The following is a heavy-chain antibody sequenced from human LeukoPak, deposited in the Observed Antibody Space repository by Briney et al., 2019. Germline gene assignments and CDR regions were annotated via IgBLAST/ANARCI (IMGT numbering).Heavy chain of an antibody. J-gene: IGHJ6*02. V-gene: IGHV3-30*03. CDR1: GFTFSSYG. D-gene: IGHD3-3*01. Sequence: PGGSLRLSCAASGFTFSSYGMHWVRQAPGKGLEWVAVISYDGSNKYYADSVKGRFTISRDNSKNTLYLQMNSLRAEDTAVYYCAXXXXXXRFLEWLFPDGMDVWGQGTTVTVSS. CDR2: ISYDGSNK. CDR3: AXXXXXXRFLEWLFPDGMDV.